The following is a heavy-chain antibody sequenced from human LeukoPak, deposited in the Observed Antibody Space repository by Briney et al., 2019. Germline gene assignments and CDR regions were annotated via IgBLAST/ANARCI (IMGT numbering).Heavy chain of an antibody. V-gene: IGHV1-2*06. Sequence: GASVKVSCKPSGYTFTGYYIHWVRQAPGQGLEWMGRINPNNGGTNYAQKFQGRVTMTRDTSISTAYMELSRLRSDDTAVYYCARRSSSWSTLFDYWGQGTPVTVSS. CDR3: ARRSSSWSTLFDY. J-gene: IGHJ4*02. CDR2: INPNNGGT. CDR1: GYTFTGYY. D-gene: IGHD6-13*01.